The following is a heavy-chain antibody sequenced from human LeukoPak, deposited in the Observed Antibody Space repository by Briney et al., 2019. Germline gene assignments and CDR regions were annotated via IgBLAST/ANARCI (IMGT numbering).Heavy chain of an antibody. CDR2: IGGSAGRT. CDR3: AKTTHHRGGESVVFDY. CDR1: GFTFSRNG. Sequence: PGGSLRLSCVASGFTFSRNGMTWVRQAPGKGLEWVSAIGGSAGRTFYADSVKGRFTISRDNSKNTLYLQMNSLRAEDTAVYYCAKTTHHRGGESVVFDYWGQGTLVTVSS. J-gene: IGHJ4*02. D-gene: IGHD3-10*01. V-gene: IGHV3-23*01.